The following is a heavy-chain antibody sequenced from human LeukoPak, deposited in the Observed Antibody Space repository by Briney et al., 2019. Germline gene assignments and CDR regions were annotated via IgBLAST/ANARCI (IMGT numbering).Heavy chain of an antibody. D-gene: IGHD3-22*01. J-gene: IGHJ4*02. CDR1: GGSFSGYY. Sequence: KPSETLSLTCAVYGGSFSGYYWSWIRQPPGKGLEWIGEINHSGSTNYNPSLKSRVTISVDTSKNQFSLKLSSVTAADTAVYFCARGPPTDYYDSSGFYYVFDYRGQGTLVTVSS. CDR3: ARGPPTDYYDSSGFYYVFDY. V-gene: IGHV4-34*01. CDR2: INHSGST.